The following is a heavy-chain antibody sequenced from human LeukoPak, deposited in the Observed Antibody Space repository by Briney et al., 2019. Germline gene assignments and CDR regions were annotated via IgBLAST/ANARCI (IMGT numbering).Heavy chain of an antibody. J-gene: IGHJ4*02. CDR2: INPSGGST. D-gene: IGHD3-10*01. CDR1: GYTFTSYY. CDR3: ARSRKGYYGSGSYFAY. Sequence: ASVKVSCKASGYTFTSYYMHWVRQAPGQGLERMGIINPSGGSTSYAQKFQGRVTMTRDTSTSTVYMELSSLRSENTAVYYCARSRKGYYGSGSYFAYWGQGTLVTVSS. V-gene: IGHV1-46*01.